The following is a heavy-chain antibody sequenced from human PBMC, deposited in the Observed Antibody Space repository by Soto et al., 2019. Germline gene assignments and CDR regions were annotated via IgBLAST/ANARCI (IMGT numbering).Heavy chain of an antibody. CDR1: GGSISNAAYS. Sequence: QLQLQESGSGLVKPSHTLSLTCTVSGGSISNAAYSWSWIRQPPGKGLEWIGYIYPSGMPFYNPSLRSRVTISIDRSNDQFSLNLKSETAADTAVYYCARERGGYGLSDSWGQGTLVTVSS. J-gene: IGHJ4*02. D-gene: IGHD5-18*01. V-gene: IGHV4-30-2*01. CDR2: IYPSGMP. CDR3: ARERGGYGLSDS.